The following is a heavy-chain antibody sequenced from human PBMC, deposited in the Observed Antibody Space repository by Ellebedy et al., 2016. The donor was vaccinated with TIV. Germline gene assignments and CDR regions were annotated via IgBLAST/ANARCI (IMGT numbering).Heavy chain of an antibody. J-gene: IGHJ2*01. CDR3: ARAGSSGWEAYFDL. CDR1: GFTFSSSW. V-gene: IGHV3-74*01. CDR2: INGDGSNI. Sequence: PGGSLRLSCAASGFTFSSSWVHWVRQVPGKGLVWVARINGDGSNIGYADSVKGRFTISRDNAKNTLYLQMNSLRAEDTAVYYCARAGSSGWEAYFDLWGRGTLVTVSS. D-gene: IGHD6-19*01.